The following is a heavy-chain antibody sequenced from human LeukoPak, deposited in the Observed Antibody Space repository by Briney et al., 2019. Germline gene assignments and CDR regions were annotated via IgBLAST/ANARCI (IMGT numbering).Heavy chain of an antibody. CDR2: IYYSGST. CDR1: GGSISSSSYY. CDR3: ARDYCSGGSCYFTDHWFDP. D-gene: IGHD2-15*01. V-gene: IGHV4-39*07. Sequence: SETLSLTCTVSGGSISSSSYYWGWIRQPPGKGLEWIGSIYYSGSTYYNPSLKSRVTISVDTSKNQFSLKLSSVTAADTAVYYCARDYCSGGSCYFTDHWFDPWGQGTLVTVSS. J-gene: IGHJ5*02.